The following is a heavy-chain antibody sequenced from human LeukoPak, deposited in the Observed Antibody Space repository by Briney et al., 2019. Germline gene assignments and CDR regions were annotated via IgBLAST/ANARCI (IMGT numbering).Heavy chain of an antibody. CDR1: GFTFGDYA. Sequence: PGRSLRLSCTASGFTFGDYAMSWVRQAPGKGLDWVGFIRSKADGGTTEYAASVKGRFTISRDDSKSIAYLPINSLKPEHTTVYYCTRDPYGGYLAEYFQHWGQGTLVTVSS. D-gene: IGHD5-12*01. V-gene: IGHV3-49*04. J-gene: IGHJ1*01. CDR3: TRDPYGGYLAEYFQH. CDR2: IRSKADGGTT.